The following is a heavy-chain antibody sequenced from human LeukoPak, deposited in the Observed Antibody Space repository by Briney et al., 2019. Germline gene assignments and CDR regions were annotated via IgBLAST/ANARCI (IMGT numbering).Heavy chain of an antibody. CDR1: GFTFDDYA. J-gene: IGHJ4*02. V-gene: IGHV3-9*01. CDR3: AKVKRPRGYCSMTTCSYFDC. CDR2: ISWNSGSI. Sequence: PGRSLRLSCAASGFTFDDYAMHWVRQPPGKGLEWVSGISWNSGSIDYADSVKGRSTISRDNAKNSLYLQMNSLRAEDTALYYCAKVKRPRGYCSMTTCSYFDCWGQGTLVTVSS. D-gene: IGHD2-2*01.